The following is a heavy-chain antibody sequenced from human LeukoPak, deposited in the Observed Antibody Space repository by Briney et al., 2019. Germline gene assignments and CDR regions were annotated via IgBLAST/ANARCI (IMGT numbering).Heavy chain of an antibody. J-gene: IGHJ4*02. CDR1: GYTFTGYY. D-gene: IGHD5-12*01. V-gene: IGHV1-2*02. CDR2: INPDNGGT. Sequence: ASVKVSCKASGYTFTGYYMHWVRQAPGQGREGMGWINPDNGGTNYAQKFQGRVTMTRDTSISTAYMELSRLRSDDTAVYYCARDPSNSGYDYLYYFDYWGQGTLVTVSS. CDR3: ARDPSNSGYDYLYYFDY.